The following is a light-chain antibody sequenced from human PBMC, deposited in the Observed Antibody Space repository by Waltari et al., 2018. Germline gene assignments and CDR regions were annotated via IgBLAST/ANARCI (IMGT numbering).Light chain of an antibody. V-gene: IGKV1-5*03. J-gene: IGKJ4*01. Sequence: DRVTITCQASQSISNWLAWYQQKPGKAPKLLIYKASTLESGVPSRFSGSGSGTEFTLTISSLQPDDFATYYCQQYNSYSLLTFGGGTKVEIK. CDR3: QQYNSYSLLT. CDR1: QSISNW. CDR2: KAS.